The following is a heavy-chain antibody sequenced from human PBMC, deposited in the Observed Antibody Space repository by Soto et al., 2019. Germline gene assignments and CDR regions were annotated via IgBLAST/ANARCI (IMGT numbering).Heavy chain of an antibody. CDR3: ARATRQADCSSTSCLGFDY. CDR1: GGSFSGYY. CDR2: INHSGST. J-gene: IGHJ4*02. D-gene: IGHD2-2*01. V-gene: IGHV4-34*01. Sequence: QVQLQQWGAGLLKPSETLSLTCAVYGGSFSGYYWSWIRQPPGKGLEWIGEINHSGSTNYNPSLKSRVTISVDTSKNQFSLKLSSVTAADTAVYYCARATRQADCSSTSCLGFDYWGQGTLVTVSS.